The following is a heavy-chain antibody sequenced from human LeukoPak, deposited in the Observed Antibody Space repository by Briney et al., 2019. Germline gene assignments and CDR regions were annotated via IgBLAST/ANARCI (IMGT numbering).Heavy chain of an antibody. V-gene: IGHV4-28*01. CDR3: ARSGYVGFFDY. D-gene: IGHD5-18*01. CDR2: IYYSGST. Sequence: SDTLSLTCAVSGYSISSSNWWGWIRPPPGKGLEWIGYIYYSGSTYYNPSLKSRVTMSVDTSKNQFSLKLSSVTAVDTAVYYCARSGYVGFFDYWGQGTLVTVSS. CDR1: GYSISSSNW. J-gene: IGHJ4*02.